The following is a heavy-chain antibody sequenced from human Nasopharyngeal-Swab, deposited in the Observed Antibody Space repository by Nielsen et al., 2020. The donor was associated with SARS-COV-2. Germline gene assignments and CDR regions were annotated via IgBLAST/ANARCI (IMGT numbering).Heavy chain of an antibody. Sequence: SQTLSLTCAVYGGSFSGYYWSWIRQPPGRGLEWIGEINHSGSTNYNPSLKSRVTISVDTSKNQFSLKLSSVTAADTAVYYCARHTANTEDWGQGTLVTVSS. D-gene: IGHD5-18*01. J-gene: IGHJ4*02. CDR3: ARHTANTED. V-gene: IGHV4-34*01. CDR1: GGSFSGYY. CDR2: INHSGST.